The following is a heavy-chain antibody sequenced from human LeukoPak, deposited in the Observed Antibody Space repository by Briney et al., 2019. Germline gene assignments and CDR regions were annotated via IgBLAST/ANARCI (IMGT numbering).Heavy chain of an antibody. J-gene: IGHJ4*02. CDR1: GFTFSTYA. D-gene: IGHD3-22*01. V-gene: IGHV3-23*01. CDR2: MSGSAGST. CDR3: AKGPGSGYLFYFDY. Sequence: PGGSLRLSCAASGFTFSTYAMTWVRQTPGKGLEWVSDMSGSAGSTYYADSVKGWFTISRDNSKNTLYLLMNSLRAGDTAIYYCAKGPGSGYLFYFDYWGQGTLVTVSS.